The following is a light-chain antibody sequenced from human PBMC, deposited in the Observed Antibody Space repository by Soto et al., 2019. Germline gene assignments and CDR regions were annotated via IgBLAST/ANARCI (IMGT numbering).Light chain of an antibody. V-gene: IGKV1-5*03. Sequence: DIQVTQSPSALSASVGDRVTITCRASQSVDNWLAWYQRRPGKAPKLLIYMASTLEVGVPSRFSGSASGTEFTLTICSLQPDDSATYYCQQYKTYSPTFGQGTKVDIK. CDR3: QQYKTYSPT. CDR2: MAS. J-gene: IGKJ1*01. CDR1: QSVDNW.